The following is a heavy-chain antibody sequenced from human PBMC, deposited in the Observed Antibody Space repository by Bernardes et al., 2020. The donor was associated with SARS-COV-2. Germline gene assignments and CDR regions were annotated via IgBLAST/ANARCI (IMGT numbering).Heavy chain of an antibody. Sequence: ASVKVSCKASGYRFTTYGISWVRQAPGQGLEWMGWLSAYNGNIQYEQKLQGRVTLTTDTSTSTAYLELRNLRSDDTAVYFCARDLRPSRNDFGSASSVYWVQQTLVTVSS. J-gene: IGHJ4*02. CDR3: ARDLRPSRNDFGSASSVY. CDR1: GYRFTTYG. CDR2: LSAYNGNI. D-gene: IGHD3-10*01. V-gene: IGHV1-18*01.